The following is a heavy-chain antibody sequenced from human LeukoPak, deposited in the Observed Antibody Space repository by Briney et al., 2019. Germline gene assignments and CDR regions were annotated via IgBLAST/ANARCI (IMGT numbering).Heavy chain of an antibody. CDR1: GGSFSGYY. CDR3: ATLSVPKVPSYDILTGSGSIYRYLDP. CDR2: INHSGST. D-gene: IGHD3-9*01. V-gene: IGHV4-34*01. J-gene: IGHJ2*01. Sequence: PSETLSLTCAVYGGSFSGYYWGWIRQPPGKGLEWIGEINHSGSTNYNPSLKSRVTISVDTSKNQFSLKLSSVTAADTAVYYCATLSVPKVPSYDILTGSGSIYRYLDPWGRGTLVTVSS.